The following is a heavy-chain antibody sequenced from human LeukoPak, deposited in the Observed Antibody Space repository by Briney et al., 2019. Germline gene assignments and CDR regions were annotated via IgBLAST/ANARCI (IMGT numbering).Heavy chain of an antibody. CDR3: ARDRDSSSWYYFDS. V-gene: IGHV3-21*01. J-gene: IGHJ4*02. CDR2: ISSSSSYI. CDR1: GFTFSSYS. D-gene: IGHD6-13*01. Sequence: PGGSLRLSCAASGFTFSSYSMNWVRQAPGKGLEWVSSISSSSSYIYYADSVKGRFTISRDNAKNSLYLQMNSLRAEDTAVYYCARDRDSSSWYYFDSWGQGTLVPVSS.